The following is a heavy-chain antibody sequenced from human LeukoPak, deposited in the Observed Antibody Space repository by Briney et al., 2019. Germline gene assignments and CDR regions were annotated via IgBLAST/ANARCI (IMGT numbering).Heavy chain of an antibody. J-gene: IGHJ4*02. V-gene: IGHV3-53*01. D-gene: IGHD3-22*01. Sequence: ETLSLTCAVYGGSFSGYYWSWVRQAPGKGLEWVSVIYSNNITYYADSVKGRFTISRDNSKNTLYLQMNSLRADDTAVYYCARGITMMIVAPGYWGQGTLVTVSS. CDR3: ARGITMMIVAPGY. CDR2: IYSNNIT. CDR1: GGSFSGYY.